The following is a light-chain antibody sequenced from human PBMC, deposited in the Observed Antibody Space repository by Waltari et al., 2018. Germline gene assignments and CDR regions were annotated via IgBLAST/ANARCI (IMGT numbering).Light chain of an antibody. CDR1: QRVSRA. CDR3: QHYVSLPGT. J-gene: IGKJ1*01. CDR2: GAS. V-gene: IGKV3-20*01. Sequence: IVLTQSPGTLSLSPGERATLSCRARQRVSRALDWYQQNPGQSPRLLIYGASNRATGIPDRVSGSGSGTDFSLIIRRLEPEDFAVYYCQHYVSLPGTFGQGTKVEIK.